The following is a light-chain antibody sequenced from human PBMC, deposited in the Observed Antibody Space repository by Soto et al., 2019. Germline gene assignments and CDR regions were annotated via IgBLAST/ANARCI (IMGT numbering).Light chain of an antibody. V-gene: IGKV3-20*01. CDR3: QQSGSSPLS. CDR2: GAS. Sequence: PGERAAHSCWASQSVSSSYLAWYQQKPGQAPRLLIYGASNRATGIPDRFSGSGSATDFTLTISRLEPEDFAVYFCQQSGSSPLSFGGGSKVDVK. J-gene: IGKJ4*01. CDR1: QSVSSSY.